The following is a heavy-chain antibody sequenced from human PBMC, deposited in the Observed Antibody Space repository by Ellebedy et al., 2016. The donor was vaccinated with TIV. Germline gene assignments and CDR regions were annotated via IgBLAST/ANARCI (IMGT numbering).Heavy chain of an antibody. D-gene: IGHD5/OR15-5a*01. J-gene: IGHJ5*02. CDR2: IYPGDSDT. Sequence: GESLKISCTGSGYNFTSYWIGWVRHVPGQRLEWMGIIYPGDSDTRYSPSFQGQVTISADKSITTAYLQWSSLKASDTAMYYCARRFSSLRFGVFDPWGQGTLVTVSS. V-gene: IGHV5-51*01. CDR1: GYNFTSYW. CDR3: ARRFSSLRFGVFDP.